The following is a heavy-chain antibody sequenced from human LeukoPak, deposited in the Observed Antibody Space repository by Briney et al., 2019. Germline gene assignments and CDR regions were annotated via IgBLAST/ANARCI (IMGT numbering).Heavy chain of an antibody. Sequence: ASVKVSCKTSGHTFTNYGIGWVRQAPGQGLEWMGWISCYNGKTNYVQKFRGRVAMTADTSTSTVYMELRSLISDDTAVYYCARDIATVQHQDWGQGALVTVSS. CDR2: ISCYNGKT. CDR1: GHTFTNYG. J-gene: IGHJ4*02. V-gene: IGHV1-18*01. D-gene: IGHD1-1*01. CDR3: ARDIATVQHQD.